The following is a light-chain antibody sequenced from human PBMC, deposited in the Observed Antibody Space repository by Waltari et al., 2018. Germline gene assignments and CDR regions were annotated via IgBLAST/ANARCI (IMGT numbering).Light chain of an antibody. CDR1: QSVSNH. CDR2: AAS. V-gene: IGKV3-15*01. CDR3: QQYNSWPFT. J-gene: IGKJ3*01. Sequence: EKVMTQSPATLSVSPGERATPPCRASQSVSNHLAWYQQRPGQAPRLLIYAASSRAAGVPARFSGSGSGTEFTLTIDSLQSEDLAVYFCQQYNSWPFTFGPGTQVDIK.